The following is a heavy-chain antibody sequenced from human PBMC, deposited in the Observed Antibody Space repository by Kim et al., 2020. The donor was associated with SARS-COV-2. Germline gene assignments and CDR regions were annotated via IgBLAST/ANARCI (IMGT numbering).Heavy chain of an antibody. CDR1: GGSISSYY. CDR2: IYTSGST. Sequence: SETLSLTCTVSGGSISSYYWSWIRQPAGKGLEWIGRIYTSGSTNYNPSLKSRVTMSVDTSKNQFSLKLSSVTAADTAVYYCARDNSSGWYMGGELDYWGQGTLVTVSS. CDR3: ARDNSSGWYMGGELDY. D-gene: IGHD6-19*01. J-gene: IGHJ4*02. V-gene: IGHV4-4*07.